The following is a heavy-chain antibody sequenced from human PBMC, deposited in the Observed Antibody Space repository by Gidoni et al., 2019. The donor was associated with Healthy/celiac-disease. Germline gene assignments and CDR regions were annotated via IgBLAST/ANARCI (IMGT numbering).Heavy chain of an antibody. D-gene: IGHD2-21*02. CDR1: GGSISSYY. V-gene: IGHV4-59*08. CDR3: ARLPIVVVTATPFYYGMDV. J-gene: IGHJ6*02. Sequence: QVQLQESGPGLVKPSETLSPTCTVSGGSISSYYWSWIRQPPGKGLEWIGYIYYSGSPNYNPSLKSRVTISVDTSKNQFSLKLSSVTAADTAVYYCARLPIVVVTATPFYYGMDVWGQGTTVTVSS. CDR2: IYYSGSP.